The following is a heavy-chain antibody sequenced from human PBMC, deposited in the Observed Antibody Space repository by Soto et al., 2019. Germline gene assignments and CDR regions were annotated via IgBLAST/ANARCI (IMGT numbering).Heavy chain of an antibody. D-gene: IGHD5-12*01. CDR1: GFTFDDYA. CDR2: ISWNSGSI. CDR3: AKSSGYGYSIYYYGMDV. V-gene: IGHV3-9*01. J-gene: IGHJ6*04. Sequence: GGSLRLSCAASGFTFDDYAMHWVRQAPGKGLEWVSGISWNSGSIGYADSVKGRFTISRDNAKKSLYLQMNSLGAEDTALYYCAKSSGYGYSIYYYGMDVWGKCTTVTLS.